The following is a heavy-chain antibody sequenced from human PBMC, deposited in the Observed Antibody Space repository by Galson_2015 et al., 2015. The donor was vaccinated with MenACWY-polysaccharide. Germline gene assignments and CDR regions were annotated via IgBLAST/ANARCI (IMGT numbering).Heavy chain of an antibody. D-gene: IGHD1-1*01. J-gene: IGHJ5*02. Sequence: ETLSLTCTVSGGSMSRYYWSWIRQPPGKGLEWIGYIYDSDSGNTNYNPSLKSRVAISADTSKNQFSLILSSVTAADTAVYFCARRAGATSGASRFDPWGQGTLVTVSS. CDR3: ARRAGATSGASRFDP. CDR1: GGSMSRYY. V-gene: IGHV4-59*08. CDR2: IYDSDSGNT.